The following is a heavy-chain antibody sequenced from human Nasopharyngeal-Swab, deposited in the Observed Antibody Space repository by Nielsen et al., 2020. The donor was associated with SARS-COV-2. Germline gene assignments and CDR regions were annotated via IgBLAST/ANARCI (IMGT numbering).Heavy chain of an antibody. CDR1: GGTFSRHG. CDR3: ATLQVGVVVAATPKKIYYYGMDV. J-gene: IGHJ6*02. Sequence: SVKVSCKASGGTFSRHGISWVRQAPGQGLEWMGGIIPIFGTANYAQKFQGRVTITADESTSTAYMELSSLRSEDTAVYYCATLQVGVVVAATPKKIYYYGMDVWGQGTTVTVSS. D-gene: IGHD2-15*01. CDR2: IIPIFGTA. V-gene: IGHV1-69*13.